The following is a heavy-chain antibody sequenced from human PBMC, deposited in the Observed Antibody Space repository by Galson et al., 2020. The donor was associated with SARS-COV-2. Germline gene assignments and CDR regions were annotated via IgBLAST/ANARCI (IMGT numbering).Heavy chain of an antibody. Sequence: ASETLSLTCGVSGGSISSLHWWTWVRQTPGKELEWIGEIFHRGSTNYNPSLRGRVTISLDKSKNQFSLKLSSVTAADTAVYYCVKGSLGVAGPHRFDSWGQGTQVTVSS. CDR3: VKGSLGVAGPHRFDS. D-gene: IGHD2-15*01. V-gene: IGHV4-4*02. CDR1: GGSISSLHW. J-gene: IGHJ4*02. CDR2: IFHRGST.